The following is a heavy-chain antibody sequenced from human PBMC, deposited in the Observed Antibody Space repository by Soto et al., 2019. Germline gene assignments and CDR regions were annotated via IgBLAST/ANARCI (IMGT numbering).Heavy chain of an antibody. CDR1: GYTFTGYP. J-gene: IGHJ6*02. CDR3: ARDWARAEDV. Sequence: QVQLVQSGAEVKKPGASVKVSCKASGYTFTGYPIHWVRQAPGQGLEWMGWINAGNGDTKYSQKFQGRVTITRDTSASTAYMELSSLRSEDTAVYYCARDWARAEDVWSQGTTVTVSS. CDR2: INAGNGDT. D-gene: IGHD7-27*01. V-gene: IGHV1-3*01.